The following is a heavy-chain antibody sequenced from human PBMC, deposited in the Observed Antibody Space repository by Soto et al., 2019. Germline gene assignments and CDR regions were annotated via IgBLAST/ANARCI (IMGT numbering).Heavy chain of an antibody. Sequence: SETLSLTCTVSGGSVSSGSYYWSWIRQHPGKGLEWIGYIYYSGSTYYNPSLKSRVTISVDTSKNQFSMKLSSVTAADTAVFYCHVFGGVLPSRPDAFDIWGQGTMVTVSS. D-gene: IGHD3-16*01. CDR2: IYYSGST. CDR1: GGSVSSGSYY. V-gene: IGHV4-31*06. CDR3: HVFGGVLPSRPDAFDI. J-gene: IGHJ3*02.